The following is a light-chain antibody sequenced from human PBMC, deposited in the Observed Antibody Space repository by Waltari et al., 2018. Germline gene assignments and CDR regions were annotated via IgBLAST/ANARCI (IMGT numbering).Light chain of an antibody. CDR3: QQYGETPWT. V-gene: IGKV3-20*01. CDR1: ERVPANY. J-gene: IGKJ1*01. Sequence: EIVLTQSPGTLSLSPGERATLSCRATERVPANYLAWYQQKPGQAPRLLISGASSRATGIPDRFSGRGAGTDFTLTIARLEPEDFAVYYCQQYGETPWTFGQGTKVDLK. CDR2: GAS.